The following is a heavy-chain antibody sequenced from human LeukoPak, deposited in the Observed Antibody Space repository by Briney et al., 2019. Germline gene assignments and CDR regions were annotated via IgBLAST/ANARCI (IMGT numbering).Heavy chain of an antibody. J-gene: IGHJ4*02. CDR2: IYSGDST. V-gene: IGHV3-66*02. D-gene: IGHD2-2*01. CDR3: ARLVVPAAYFDY. CDR1: GITVRSNY. Sequence: PGGSLRLSCAAPGITVRSNYMFRVRQAPGKGLEWVSLIYSGDSTYYADSVKGRFTISRDTSKNTVYLQMNSLRAEDTAVYYCARLVVPAAYFDYWGQGTLVTVSS.